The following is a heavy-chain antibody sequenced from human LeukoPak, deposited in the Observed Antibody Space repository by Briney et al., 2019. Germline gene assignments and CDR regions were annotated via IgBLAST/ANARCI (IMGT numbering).Heavy chain of an antibody. CDR3: AKGSSAGRPYYFDY. D-gene: IGHD3-10*01. J-gene: IGHJ4*02. V-gene: IGHV3-7*03. CDR1: GFTMRNHW. CDR2: IKQDGSEI. Sequence: GGSLRLSCAASGFTMRNHWMSWVRQAPGKGLEWVADIKQDGSEIHYVDSVKGRFIISRDNAKNSLYLQMNSLRVEDTAVYYCAKGSSAGRPYYFDYWGQGTLVTVSS.